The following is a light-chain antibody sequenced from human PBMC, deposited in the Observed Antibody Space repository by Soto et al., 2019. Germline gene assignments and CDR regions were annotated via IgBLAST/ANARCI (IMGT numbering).Light chain of an antibody. CDR2: EAS. CDR1: STDFVSYNR. J-gene: IGLJ1*01. Sequence: QSVLTHPPSVSGSPGQSFTISCTGTSTDFVSYNRVSWYQQPPGTAPKLIIYEASNRPSGVPDRFSGSKSGNTASLTISGLQAADEADYYCSLYTSENTYVFGTGTRSPS. V-gene: IGLV2-18*01. CDR3: SLYTSENTYV.